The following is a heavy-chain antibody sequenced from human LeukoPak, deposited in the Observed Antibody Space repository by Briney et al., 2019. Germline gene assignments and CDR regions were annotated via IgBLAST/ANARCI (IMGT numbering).Heavy chain of an antibody. CDR2: ISSGSTNI. D-gene: IGHD2-2*03. Sequence: KPGGSLRLSCAASGFTFSIYSMNWVRQAPGKGLEWVSCISSGSTNIYYADSVRGRFTISRDNAKNSLYLQMNSLRAEDTAVYYCARVGGCCSSISNCYGDYWGQGTLVTVSS. V-gene: IGHV3-21*01. J-gene: IGHJ4*02. CDR1: GFTFSIYS. CDR3: ARVGGCCSSISNCYGDY.